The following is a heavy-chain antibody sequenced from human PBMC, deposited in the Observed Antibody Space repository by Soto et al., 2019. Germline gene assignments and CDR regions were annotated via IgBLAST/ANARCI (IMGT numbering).Heavy chain of an antibody. CDR1: GFTFSSYG. Sequence: QVQLVESGGGVVQPGRSLRLSCAASGFTFSSYGMHWVRQAPGKGLEWVAVIWDDGSNKYYADSVKGGFTISRDNSKNTLYLQMNSLRAEDTAVYYCSRETIGRYGDYEVYYYYYMDVWGKGTTVTVSS. D-gene: IGHD4-17*01. V-gene: IGHV3-33*01. CDR3: SRETIGRYGDYEVYYYYYMDV. CDR2: IWDDGSNK. J-gene: IGHJ6*03.